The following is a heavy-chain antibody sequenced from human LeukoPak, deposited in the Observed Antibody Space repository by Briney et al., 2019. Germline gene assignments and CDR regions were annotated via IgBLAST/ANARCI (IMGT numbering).Heavy chain of an antibody. J-gene: IGHJ4*02. D-gene: IGHD6-19*01. V-gene: IGHV3-48*03. CDR1: GXTFSSYE. CDR2: ISSSGSTI. CDR3: ARGWTQWLVYFDY. Sequence: GGSLRLSCAASGXTFSSYEVNWVRQAPGKGLEWVYYISSSGSTIYYAASVKGRFTISRDNAKNSLYLQMNSLRAEDTAVYYCARGWTQWLVYFDYWGQGTLVTVSS.